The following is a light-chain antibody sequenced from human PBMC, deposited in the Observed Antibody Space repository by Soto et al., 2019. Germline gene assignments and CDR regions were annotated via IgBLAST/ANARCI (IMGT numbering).Light chain of an antibody. J-gene: IGLJ1*01. V-gene: IGLV2-14*03. CDR3: SSYTSSSTYV. CDR1: SSDVGGYNY. Sequence: QSVLTQPVSVSGSPGQSITISCTGTSSDVGGYNYVSWYQQHPDKAPKLMIYDVSNRPSGVSNRFSGSKSGNTASLTISGLQAEDEADYHCSSYTSSSTYVSGTGTKVTVL. CDR2: DVS.